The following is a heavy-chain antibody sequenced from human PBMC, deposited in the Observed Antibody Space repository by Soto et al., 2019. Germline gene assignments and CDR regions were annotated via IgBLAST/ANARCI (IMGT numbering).Heavy chain of an antibody. Sequence: QVQLVQSGAEVKKPGASVKVSCKASGYTFTDYFIHWVRQAPGQGFEWMGWINPNSRGTNYAQKFKDRVTMTRDTSNSTAYMELRGLISDDTAVYYCARVTLKAGNWFDPWGQGTLVTVSS. CDR2: INPNSRGT. J-gene: IGHJ5*02. V-gene: IGHV1-2*02. CDR3: ARVTLKAGNWFDP. CDR1: GYTFTDYF.